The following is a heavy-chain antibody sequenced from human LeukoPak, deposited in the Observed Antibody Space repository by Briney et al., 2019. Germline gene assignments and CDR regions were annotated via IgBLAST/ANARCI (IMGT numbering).Heavy chain of an antibody. J-gene: IGHJ4*02. Sequence: SETLSLTCTVSGGSISSSSYYWGWIRQPPGKGLEWIGSIYYSGSTYYNPSLKSRVTISVDTSKNQFSLKLNSVTAADTAVYYCASSLITPLDYFDYWGQGTLVTVSS. V-gene: IGHV4-39*07. CDR2: IYYSGST. CDR1: GGSISSSSYY. D-gene: IGHD2-15*01. CDR3: ASSLITPLDYFDY.